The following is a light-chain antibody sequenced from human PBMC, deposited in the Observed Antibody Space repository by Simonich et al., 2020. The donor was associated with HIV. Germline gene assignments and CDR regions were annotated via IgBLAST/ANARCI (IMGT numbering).Light chain of an antibody. CDR3: QQYSKWSKT. V-gene: IGKV3-15*01. Sequence: EIVMTQSPASLSVSPGKRATLSCRASQSVSSNLAWYQQKAGQAPRLLIYGASTRATGIPARFSGSGSGTEFTLTISSMQSEDFAVYYCQQYSKWSKTFGQGTKVEIK. CDR2: GAS. J-gene: IGKJ1*01. CDR1: QSVSSN.